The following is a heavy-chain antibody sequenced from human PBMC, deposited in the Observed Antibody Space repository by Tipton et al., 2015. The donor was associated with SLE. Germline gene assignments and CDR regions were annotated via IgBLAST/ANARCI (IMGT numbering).Heavy chain of an antibody. J-gene: IGHJ4*02. CDR2: IDPSDSYT. D-gene: IGHD3-10*01. V-gene: IGHV5-10-1*01. Sequence: VQLVQSGAEVKKPGESLRISCKGSGYSFTSYWISWVRQMPGKGLEWMGRIDPSDSYTNYSPSFQGHVTISADKSISTAYLQWSSLKASDTAMYYCARHSGYYYGSGSYYTPFDYWGQGTLVTVSS. CDR3: ARHSGYYYGSGSYYTPFDY. CDR1: GYSFTSYW.